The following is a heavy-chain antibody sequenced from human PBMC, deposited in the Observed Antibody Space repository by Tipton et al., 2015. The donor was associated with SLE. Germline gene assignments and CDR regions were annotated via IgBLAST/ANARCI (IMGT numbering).Heavy chain of an antibody. CDR2: IHHSGST. CDR1: GGSIISSSW. CDR3: AKDYNHDNADYN. D-gene: IGHD4-17*01. J-gene: IGHJ4*02. Sequence: TLSLTCAVSGGSIISSSWWSWVRQPPGMGLEWIGEIHHSGSTNSNPSLKSRVTISVDKSKNQFSLKLSSVTVADTAVYYCAKDYNHDNADYNWGQGTLVIVSS. V-gene: IGHV4-4*02.